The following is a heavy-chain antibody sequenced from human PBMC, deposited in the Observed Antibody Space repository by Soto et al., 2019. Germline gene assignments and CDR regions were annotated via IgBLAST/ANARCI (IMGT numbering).Heavy chain of an antibody. CDR1: GGSISSYY. CDR3: ARVAYSSSWYPNWYFDL. Sequence: PSETLSLTCTVSGGSISSYYWSWIRQLAGKGLEWIGRIYTSGSTNYNPSLKSRVTMSVDTSKNQFSLKLSSVTAADTAVYYCARVAYSSSWYPNWYFDLWGRGTLVTVSS. D-gene: IGHD6-13*01. CDR2: IYTSGST. J-gene: IGHJ2*01. V-gene: IGHV4-4*07.